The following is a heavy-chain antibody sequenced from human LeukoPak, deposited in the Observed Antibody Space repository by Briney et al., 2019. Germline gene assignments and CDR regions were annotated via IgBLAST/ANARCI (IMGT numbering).Heavy chain of an antibody. J-gene: IGHJ4*02. D-gene: IGHD3-10*01. Sequence: SETLSLTCAVSAYSISSGYYWGWIRQPPGRGLEWIGNIFHSGSTYYNPSLKSRVTISVDTSKNQFSLRLSSATAADTAVYYRARRNYGIYYFDFWGQGTLVTVSS. CDR1: AYSISSGYY. V-gene: IGHV4-38-2*01. CDR2: IFHSGST. CDR3: ARRNYGIYYFDF.